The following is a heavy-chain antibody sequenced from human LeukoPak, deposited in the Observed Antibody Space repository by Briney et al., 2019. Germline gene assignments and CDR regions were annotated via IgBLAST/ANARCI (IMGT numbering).Heavy chain of an antibody. Sequence: GGSLRLSCAASGFTFSNYWMTWIRQAPGKGLEWVAYLKPDGSAEYYMDSVKGRFTISRDNTKNSLYLQMTSLRVEDTAVYYCAKPPTGNVKFDSWGQGALVTVSS. J-gene: IGHJ4*02. CDR2: LKPDGSAE. CDR3: AKPPTGNVKFDS. D-gene: IGHD1-1*01. CDR1: GFTFSNYW. V-gene: IGHV3-7*01.